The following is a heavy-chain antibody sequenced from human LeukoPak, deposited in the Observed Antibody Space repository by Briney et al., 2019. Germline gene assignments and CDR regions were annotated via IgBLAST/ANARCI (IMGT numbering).Heavy chain of an antibody. CDR3: ARGTYYYDSSGVDY. Sequence: SGTLSLTCAVSGGSLSSSNWWSWVRQPPGKGLEWIGEIYHSGSTDYNPSLKSRVTISVDKSKNQFSLKLSSVTAADTAVYYCARGTYYYDSSGVDYWGQGTLVTVSS. CDR1: GGSLSSSNW. CDR2: IYHSGST. J-gene: IGHJ4*02. D-gene: IGHD3-22*01. V-gene: IGHV4-4*02.